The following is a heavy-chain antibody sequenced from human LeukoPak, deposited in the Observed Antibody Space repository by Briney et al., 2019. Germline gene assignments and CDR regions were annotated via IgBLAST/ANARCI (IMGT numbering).Heavy chain of an antibody. CDR3: ASLQYSSSWFSLSIFDY. Sequence: SETLSLTCAVYGGSFSGYYWSWIRQPPGKGLEWIGEIDHSGGTNYNPSLKSRVTISVDTSKNQFSLKLSSVTAADTAVYYCASLQYSSSWFSLSIFDYWGQGTLVTVSS. D-gene: IGHD6-13*01. CDR2: IDHSGGT. CDR1: GGSFSGYY. V-gene: IGHV4-34*01. J-gene: IGHJ4*02.